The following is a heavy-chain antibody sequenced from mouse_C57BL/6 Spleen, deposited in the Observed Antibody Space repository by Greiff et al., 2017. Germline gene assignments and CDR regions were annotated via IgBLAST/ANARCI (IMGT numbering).Heavy chain of an antibody. CDR1: GYTFTSYW. CDR3: ARGYYGSRYYFDY. V-gene: IGHV1-55*01. J-gene: IGHJ2*01. Sequence: QVQLQQPGAELVKPGASVKMSCKASGYTFTSYWITWVKQRPGQGLEWIGDIYPGSGSTNYNEKFKSKATLTVDTSSSTAYMQRSSLTSEYSAVYYCARGYYGSRYYFDYRGQGTTLSVSS. D-gene: IGHD1-1*01. CDR2: IYPGSGST.